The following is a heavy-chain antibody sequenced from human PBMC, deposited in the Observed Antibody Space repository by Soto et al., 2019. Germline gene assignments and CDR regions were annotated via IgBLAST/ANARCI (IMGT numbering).Heavy chain of an antibody. D-gene: IGHD5-18*01. V-gene: IGHV4-31*03. CDR1: GGAINSGGYC. Sequence: QVQLQESGPGLVKPSQTLSLTCTVSGGAINSGGYCWSWIRQHPGKGLDWIGCVSYGGSTSYNPSLQSRVTISVATSKNQFPLKLTPVTATDTAVYYCPRGILVWCQRALIPVSS. CDR3: PRGILV. J-gene: IGHJ4*02. CDR2: VSYGGST.